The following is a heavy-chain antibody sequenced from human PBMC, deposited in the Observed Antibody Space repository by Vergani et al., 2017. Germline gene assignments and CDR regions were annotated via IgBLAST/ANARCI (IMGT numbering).Heavy chain of an antibody. J-gene: IGHJ6*03. Sequence: QVTLRESGPALVKPTQTLTLTCTFSGFSLSTSGMCVSWIRQPPGKALEWLALIDWDDDKYYLTSLKTMLTISNDTSKNQVVLTMNNMDPVDTATYYCARTQLGYCTDGVCYADYYYYMDGWGKGTTVTVSS. CDR2: IDWDDDK. CDR3: ARTQLGYCTDGVCYADYYYYMDG. CDR1: GFSLSTSGMC. V-gene: IGHV2-70*01. D-gene: IGHD2-8*01.